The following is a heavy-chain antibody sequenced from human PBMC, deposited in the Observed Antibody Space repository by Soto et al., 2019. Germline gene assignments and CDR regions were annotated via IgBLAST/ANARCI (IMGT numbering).Heavy chain of an antibody. CDR2: ISGSGGST. CDR1: GFTFSSYA. J-gene: IGHJ4*02. D-gene: IGHD2-2*01. CDR3: AKARGSSTPAPGSY. V-gene: IGHV3-23*01. Sequence: EVQLLESGGGLVQPGGSLRLSCTASGFTFSSYAMSWVRQAPGKGLEWVSAISGSGGSTDYADSVKGRFTISRDNSKNTLYLQMNSLRAEDTAVYYCAKARGSSTPAPGSYWGQGTLGTVSS.